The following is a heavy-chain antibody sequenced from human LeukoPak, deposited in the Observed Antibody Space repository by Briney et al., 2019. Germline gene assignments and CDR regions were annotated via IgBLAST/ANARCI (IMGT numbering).Heavy chain of an antibody. CDR3: AKDKVERYYFDY. J-gene: IGHJ4*02. CDR1: GFTFSSYG. V-gene: IGHV3-30*18. D-gene: IGHD1-1*01. CDR2: ISYDGSSK. Sequence: GGSLRLSCAASGFTFSSYGIHWVRQSPGKGLEWVAVISYDGSSKYYADSVKGRFTISRDNSKNTLYLQMNSLRAEDTAVYYCAKDKVERYYFDYWGQGTLDTVSS.